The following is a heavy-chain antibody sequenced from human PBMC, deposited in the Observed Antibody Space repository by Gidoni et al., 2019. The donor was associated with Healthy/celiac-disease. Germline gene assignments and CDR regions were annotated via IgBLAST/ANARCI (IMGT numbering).Heavy chain of an antibody. CDR1: GFTFRSYG. J-gene: IGHJ4*02. Sequence: QVQLVESGGGVAQPGRSLRLSCAASGFTFRSYGMHWVRRAHGKGLEWVAVLSDDGSNKSYADSVKGRFTISRDNSKNTLYLQMNSRRAEDTAVYYCAKEEGVTAIRGGVDYWGQGTLVTVSS. V-gene: IGHV3-30*18. D-gene: IGHD2-21*02. CDR3: AKEEGVTAIRGGVDY. CDR2: LSDDGSNK.